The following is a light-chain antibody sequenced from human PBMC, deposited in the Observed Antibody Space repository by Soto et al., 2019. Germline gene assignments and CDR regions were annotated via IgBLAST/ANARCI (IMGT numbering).Light chain of an antibody. CDR3: QQYNNWPQT. J-gene: IGKJ1*01. V-gene: IGKV3-15*01. CDR2: DAS. CDR1: QSLRSS. Sequence: VLTQSPYTLSVSLGERATLSCRASQSLRSSLAWYQQKPGQAPRLLIYDASTRATGIPARFSGSGSGTDFTLTISGLQSEDFAVYYCQQYNNWPQTFGQGTKVDIK.